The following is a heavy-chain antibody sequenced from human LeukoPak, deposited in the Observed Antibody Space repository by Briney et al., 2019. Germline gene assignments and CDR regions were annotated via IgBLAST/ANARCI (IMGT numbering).Heavy chain of an antibody. CDR3: ARLSDYGGIYLPLDAFDI. D-gene: IGHD4-23*01. Sequence: GESLKISCKGSGYSFTSYWIGWVRQMPGKGLEWMGIIYPGDSDTRYSPSFQGQVTISADKSISTAYLQWSSLKASDTAMYYCARLSDYGGIYLPLDAFDIWGQGTMVTVSS. J-gene: IGHJ3*02. CDR1: GYSFTSYW. V-gene: IGHV5-51*01. CDR2: IYPGDSDT.